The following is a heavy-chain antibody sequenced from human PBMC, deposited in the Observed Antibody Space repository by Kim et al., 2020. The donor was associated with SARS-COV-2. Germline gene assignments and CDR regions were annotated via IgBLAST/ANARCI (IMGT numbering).Heavy chain of an antibody. CDR2: IYSGGST. CDR3: ARDPGVAAADPDAFDI. J-gene: IGHJ3*02. D-gene: IGHD6-13*01. Sequence: GGSLRLSCAASGFTVSSNYMSWVRQAPGKGLEWVSVIYSGGSTYYADSVKGRFTISRDNSKNTLYLQMNSLRAEDTAVYYCARDPGVAAADPDAFDIWGQGTMVTVSS. CDR1: GFTVSSNY. V-gene: IGHV3-66*01.